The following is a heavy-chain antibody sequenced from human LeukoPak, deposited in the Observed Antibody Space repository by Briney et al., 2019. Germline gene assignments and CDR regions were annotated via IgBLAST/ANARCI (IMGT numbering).Heavy chain of an antibody. V-gene: IGHV3-33*06. CDR3: AKDGPLRHSSGYRFDY. CDR1: GFTFSNYG. CDR2: IWYDGSDK. D-gene: IGHD3-22*01. J-gene: IGHJ4*02. Sequence: PGRSLRLSCAASGFTFSNYGMHWLRQAPGKGLEWVAVIWYDGSDKYYVDSVKGRFTISRDNSKNTLYLQMNSLRAEDTAVYYCAKDGPLRHSSGYRFDYWGQGTLVTVSS.